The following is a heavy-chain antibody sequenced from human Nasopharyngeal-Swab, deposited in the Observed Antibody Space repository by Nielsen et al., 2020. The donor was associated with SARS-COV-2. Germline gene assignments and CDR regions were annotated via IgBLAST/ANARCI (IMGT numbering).Heavy chain of an antibody. J-gene: IGHJ6*02. CDR3: AREAMVRGKPTIYYYYGMDV. V-gene: IGHV3-30-3*01. CDR2: ISYDGSNK. Sequence: GGSLRLSCAAPEFTFSSYAMPWVRQAQGKGLEWVAVISYDGSNKYYADSVKGRFTTSRDNSKNTLYLQMNSLRAEDTAVYYCAREAMVRGKPTIYYYYGMDVWGQGTTVTVSS. D-gene: IGHD3-10*01. CDR1: EFTFSSYA.